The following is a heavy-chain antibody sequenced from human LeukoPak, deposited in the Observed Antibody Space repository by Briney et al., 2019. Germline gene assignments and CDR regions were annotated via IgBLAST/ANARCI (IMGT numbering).Heavy chain of an antibody. CDR2: INPNSGGT. CDR3: ARDTARITIFGVAKYMDV. J-gene: IGHJ6*03. Sequence: GASVKVSCKASGYTFTGYHMHWVRQAPGQGLEWMGWINPNSGGTNSAQKFQGRVTMTRDTSISTAYMELSRLRSDDTAVYYCARDTARITIFGVAKYMDVWGKGTTVTVSS. D-gene: IGHD3-3*01. V-gene: IGHV1-2*02. CDR1: GYTFTGYH.